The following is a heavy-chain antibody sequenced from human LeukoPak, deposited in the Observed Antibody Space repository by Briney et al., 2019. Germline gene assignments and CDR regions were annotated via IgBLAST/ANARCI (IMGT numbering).Heavy chain of an antibody. D-gene: IGHD2-21*02. CDR3: AREYQVTARFDP. J-gene: IGHJ5*02. V-gene: IGHV3-74*01. CDR1: GFTFSSYW. Sequence: GGSLRLSCAASGFTFSSYWMHRLRQAPGKGLAWVSRINSDGSSVTHADSVKGRFTISRDNAKNTLYLQINSLRAEDTAVYYCAREYQVTARFDPWGQGILVTVSS. CDR2: INSDGSSV.